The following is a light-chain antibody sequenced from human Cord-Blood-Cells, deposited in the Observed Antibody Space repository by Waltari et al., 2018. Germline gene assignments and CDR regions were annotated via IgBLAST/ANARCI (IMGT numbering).Light chain of an antibody. CDR3: QQYNSYSPT. CDR2: KAS. V-gene: IGKV1-5*03. CDR1: QSISSW. Sequence: DIQMSQSPSSPSASAEDIVTITCRASQSISSWVAWYQQKPGKAPKLLIYKASSLESGVPSRFSGSGSGTEFTLTISSLQPDDFATYYCQQYNSYSPTFGQGTKLEIK. J-gene: IGKJ2*01.